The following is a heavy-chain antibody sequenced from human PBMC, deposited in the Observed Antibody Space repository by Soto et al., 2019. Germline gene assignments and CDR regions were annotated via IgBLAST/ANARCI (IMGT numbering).Heavy chain of an antibody. J-gene: IGHJ4*02. D-gene: IGHD6-13*01. CDR2: IYYSGNT. CDR1: GGSLGSSSYY. V-gene: IGHV4-39*01. CDR3: ASIAAPGTTHFDF. Sequence: LSLTCTVSGGSLGSSSYYWGWIRQSPGKGLEWIGNIYYSGNTFYNPSLKSRVTISVDTSKNQFYLHLSSVTAADTAIFYCASIAAPGTTHFDFWGQGTLVTVSS.